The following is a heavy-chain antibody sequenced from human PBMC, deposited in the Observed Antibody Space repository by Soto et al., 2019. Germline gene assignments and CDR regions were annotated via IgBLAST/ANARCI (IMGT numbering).Heavy chain of an antibody. CDR2: ITSDGKSK. D-gene: IGHD2-21*02. V-gene: IGHV3-74*01. CDR1: GFNFSNHG. J-gene: IGHJ5*02. CDR3: ARESGDWPLNWFDP. Sequence: VHLVESGGGLVQPGGSLRLSCAASGFNFSNHGMHWVRQRPGEGLVWVSRITSDGKSKAYAESVKGRFAISRDNAKNTLYLQMNGLTAEDTAVYYCARESGDWPLNWFDPWGQGTLVTVSS.